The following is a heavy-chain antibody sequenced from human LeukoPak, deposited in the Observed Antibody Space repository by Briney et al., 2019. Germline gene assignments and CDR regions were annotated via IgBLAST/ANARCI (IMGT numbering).Heavy chain of an antibody. CDR1: GGTFNSYT. Sequence: ASVTVSCKASGGTFNSYTINWVRQAPGQGLEWMGEIIPMFGTTSYAQNFQGRVTITTDESTRTVDMELSSLRSEDTAVYYCARGPNSYDTSGYSPYYFDYWGQGTLVTVSS. D-gene: IGHD3-22*01. J-gene: IGHJ4*02. CDR2: IIPMFGTT. V-gene: IGHV1-69*05. CDR3: ARGPNSYDTSGYSPYYFDY.